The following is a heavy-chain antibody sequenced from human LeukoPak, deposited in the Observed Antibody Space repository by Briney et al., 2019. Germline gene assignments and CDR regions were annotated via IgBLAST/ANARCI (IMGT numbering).Heavy chain of an antibody. Sequence: GASVKVSCKASGGTFSSYVINWVRQAPGQGLEWMGGIIPIFGTANYAQKFQGRVTITADKSTSTAYMELSSLRSEDTAVYYCARDRVRGYSYMDVWGKGTTVTISS. J-gene: IGHJ6*03. CDR1: GGTFSSYV. D-gene: IGHD3-10*01. CDR3: ARDRVRGYSYMDV. CDR2: IIPIFGTA. V-gene: IGHV1-69*06.